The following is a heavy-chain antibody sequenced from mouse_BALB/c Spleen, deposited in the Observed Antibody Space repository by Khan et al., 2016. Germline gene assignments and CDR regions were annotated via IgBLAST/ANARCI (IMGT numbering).Heavy chain of an antibody. Sequence: QIQLVQSGPELKKPGETVRISCKASGYTFTTAGMQWVQKMPGKGLKWIGWINTHSGVPKYAEDFKGRFAFSLETSASTADLLISNLKNEDMATYFCARSVLVRLLDFDYWGQGTTLTVSS. CDR2: INTHSGVP. D-gene: IGHD1-2*01. V-gene: IGHV9-4*02. CDR1: GYTFTTAG. CDR3: ARSVLVRLLDFDY. J-gene: IGHJ2*01.